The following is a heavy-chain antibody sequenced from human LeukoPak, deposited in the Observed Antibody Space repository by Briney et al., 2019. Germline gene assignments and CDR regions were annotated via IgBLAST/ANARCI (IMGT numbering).Heavy chain of an antibody. V-gene: IGHV3-48*03. Sequence: GGSLRLSCAASGFTFSSYEMNWVRQAPGKGLDWVSYISSSGNIIYYADSVKGRITISRDNAKNSLYLQMNSLRAEDTALYYCARAPSVLLWFGEATQYYFDYWGQGTLVTVSS. D-gene: IGHD3-10*01. CDR1: GFTFSSYE. J-gene: IGHJ4*02. CDR2: ISSSGNII. CDR3: ARAPSVLLWFGEATQYYFDY.